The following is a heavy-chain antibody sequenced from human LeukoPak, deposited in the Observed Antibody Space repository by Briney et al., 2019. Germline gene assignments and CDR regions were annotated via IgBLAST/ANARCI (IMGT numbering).Heavy chain of an antibody. V-gene: IGHV3-21*01. CDR1: GFAFSSYS. CDR2: ISSSSSYI. J-gene: IGHJ4*02. Sequence: GGSLRLSCSASGFAFSSYSMNWVRQAPGKGLEWVSSISSSSSYIYYAASVKGRFTISRDNAKNSLYLQMNSLRAEDTAVYYCARVRRGYSYGYHPFDYWGQGTLVTVSS. CDR3: ARVRRGYSYGYHPFDY. D-gene: IGHD5-18*01.